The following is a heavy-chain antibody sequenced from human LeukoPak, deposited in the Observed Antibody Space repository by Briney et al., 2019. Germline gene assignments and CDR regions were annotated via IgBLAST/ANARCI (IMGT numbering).Heavy chain of an antibody. CDR3: ARGSEVGATQKNALDI. J-gene: IGHJ3*02. V-gene: IGHV1-2*02. CDR1: GYTFTGYY. CDR2: INPNSGDT. Sequence: ASVKVSCKTSGYTFTGYYMHWVRQAPGQGLEWMGWINPNSGDTKYAQRFQDRVTMTRDTSITTAYMELSGLRSDDTALYYCARGSEVGATQKNALDIWGQGTMVTASS. D-gene: IGHD1-26*01.